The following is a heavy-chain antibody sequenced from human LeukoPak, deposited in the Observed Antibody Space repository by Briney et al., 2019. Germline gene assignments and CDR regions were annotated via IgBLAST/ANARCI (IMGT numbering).Heavy chain of an antibody. CDR1: GFTFSSYA. V-gene: IGHV3-30-3*01. D-gene: IGHD3-10*01. J-gene: IGHJ6*02. Sequence: GRSLRLSCAASGFTFSSYAMHWVRQAPGKGLEWVAVISYDGSNKYYADSVKGRFTISRDNSKNTLYPQMNSLRAEDTAVYYCARDVGEITMVRGVPFDYYGMDVWGQGTTVTVSS. CDR2: ISYDGSNK. CDR3: ARDVGEITMVRGVPFDYYGMDV.